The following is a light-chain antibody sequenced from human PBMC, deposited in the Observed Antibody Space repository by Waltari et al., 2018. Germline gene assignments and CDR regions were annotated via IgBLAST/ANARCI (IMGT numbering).Light chain of an antibody. CDR1: QSVSGD. CDR2: GAS. Sequence: EVVMTQSPVTLSVSPGERATLSCRASQSVSGDLAWYQQKPGQAPRLLIYGASTRATGIPVRFSGSGSGTEFTLTISSLQPEDFATYYCQQSYSTPLTFGGGTKVEIK. V-gene: IGKV3-15*01. J-gene: IGKJ4*01. CDR3: QQSYSTPLT.